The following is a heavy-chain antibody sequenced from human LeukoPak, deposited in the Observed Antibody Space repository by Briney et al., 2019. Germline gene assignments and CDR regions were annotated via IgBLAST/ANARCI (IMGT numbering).Heavy chain of an antibody. V-gene: IGHV3-23*01. Sequence: PGGSLRLSCAASGFTFSSYAMSWVRQAPGKGLGWVSAISGSGGSTYYADSVKGRFTISRDNSKNTLYLQMNSLRAEDTAVYYCAKEHYDSSGYRNYFDYWGQGTLVTVSS. J-gene: IGHJ4*02. CDR1: GFTFSSYA. D-gene: IGHD3-22*01. CDR3: AKEHYDSSGYRNYFDY. CDR2: ISGSGGST.